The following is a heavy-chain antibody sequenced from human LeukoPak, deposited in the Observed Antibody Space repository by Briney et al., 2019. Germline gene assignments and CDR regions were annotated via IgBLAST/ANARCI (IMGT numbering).Heavy chain of an antibody. CDR1: GGSISSYY. CDR2: IYYSGST. J-gene: IGHJ5*02. Sequence: PSETLSLTCTVSGGSISSYYWSWIRQPPGKGLEWIGYIYYSGSTNYNPSLKSRVTISVDTSKNQFSLKLSSVTAADTAVYYCTIAAAGTGNWFDPWGQGTLVTVSS. D-gene: IGHD6-13*01. CDR3: TIAAAGTGNWFDP. V-gene: IGHV4-59*12.